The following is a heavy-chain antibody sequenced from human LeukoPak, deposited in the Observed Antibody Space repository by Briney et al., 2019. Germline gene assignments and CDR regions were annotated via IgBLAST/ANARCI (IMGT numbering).Heavy chain of an antibody. Sequence: GGSLRLSCAASGFTFSSYGMHWVRQAPGKGLEWVAVISYDGSNKYYADSVKGRFTISRDNSKNTLYLQMNSLRAEDTAVYYCAKDFLYSSSWYLDYWGQGTLVTVSS. J-gene: IGHJ4*02. CDR3: AKDFLYSSSWYLDY. V-gene: IGHV3-30*18. CDR2: ISYDGSNK. D-gene: IGHD6-13*01. CDR1: GFTFSSYG.